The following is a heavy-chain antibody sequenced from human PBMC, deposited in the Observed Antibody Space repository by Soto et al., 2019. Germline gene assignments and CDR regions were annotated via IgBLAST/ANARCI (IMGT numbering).Heavy chain of an antibody. CDR1: GFTFSSYH. J-gene: IGHJ4*02. Sequence: QVQLVESGGGVVQPGRSLRLSCAASGFTFSSYHMHWVRQAPGKGLEWVAVIWNDESNKFYADSVKGRFTISRDNSKNTLWLQMTSLRVEDTAVYYCARIGSWALNFDYWGQGTLVAVSS. CDR3: ARIGSWALNFDY. V-gene: IGHV3-33*01. D-gene: IGHD6-13*01. CDR2: IWNDESNK.